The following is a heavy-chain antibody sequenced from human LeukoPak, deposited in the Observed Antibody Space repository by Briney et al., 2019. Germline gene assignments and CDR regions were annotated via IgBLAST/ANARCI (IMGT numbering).Heavy chain of an antibody. Sequence: GGSLRLSRETAGFTFSSYVMHWVRRTPGKGLVWVSRISHDGFISYADSVKGRFTISRDNAKNTLILQMNSLRAEDTAVYYCARDWVYKIDYWGWGTLVTVSS. CDR1: GFTFSSYV. CDR3: ARDWVYKIDY. J-gene: IGHJ4*02. V-gene: IGHV3-74*01. CDR2: ISHDGFI. D-gene: IGHD5-24*01.